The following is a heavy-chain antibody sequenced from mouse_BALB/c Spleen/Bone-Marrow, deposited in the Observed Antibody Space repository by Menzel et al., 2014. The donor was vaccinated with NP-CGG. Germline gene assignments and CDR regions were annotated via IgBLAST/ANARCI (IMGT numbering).Heavy chain of an antibody. CDR1: GYTFTSYW. CDR2: IYPSDSYT. Sequence: QVQLKESGAELVRPGASVKLSCKASGYTFTSYWINWVKQRPGQGLEWIGNIYPSDSYTNYNQKFKDKATLTVDKSSSTAYMQLSSSTSEDSAVYYCTRSGTLGAMDYWGQGTSVTVSS. CDR3: TRSGTLGAMDY. V-gene: IGHV1-69*02. J-gene: IGHJ4*01. D-gene: IGHD4-1*01.